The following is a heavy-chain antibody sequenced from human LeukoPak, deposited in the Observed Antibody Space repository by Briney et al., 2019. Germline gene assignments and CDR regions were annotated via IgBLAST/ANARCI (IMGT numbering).Heavy chain of an antibody. D-gene: IGHD3-9*01. J-gene: IGHJ6*03. CDR2: ISSSGGNT. Sequence: GGSLRLSCAASGFTLNNYAMSWVRQVPGKGLQWVSGISSSGGNTYYLDSVKGRFTISRDNSKNTLYLQMNSLRAEDTAVYYCAKAPPLRYFDWLTPSYYYMDVWGKGTTVTISS. CDR1: GFTLNNYA. CDR3: AKAPPLRYFDWLTPSYYYMDV. V-gene: IGHV3-23*01.